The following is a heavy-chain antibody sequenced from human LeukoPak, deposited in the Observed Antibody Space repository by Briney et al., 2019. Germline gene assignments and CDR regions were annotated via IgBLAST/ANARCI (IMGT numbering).Heavy chain of an antibody. D-gene: IGHD5-24*01. CDR2: IYADGRT. Sequence: GGSQRLSCAASGFTVNNEYMYWVRQAPGRGLECVSLIYADGRTFYADSVMGRFTISRDNSKNTLYLQMNSLRAEDTAVYYCASRDKGYYYGMDVWGQGTTVTVSS. J-gene: IGHJ6*02. CDR3: ASRDKGYYYGMDV. CDR1: GFTVNNEY. V-gene: IGHV3-66*01.